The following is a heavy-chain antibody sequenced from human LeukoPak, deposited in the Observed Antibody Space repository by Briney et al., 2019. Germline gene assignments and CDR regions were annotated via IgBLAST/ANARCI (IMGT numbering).Heavy chain of an antibody. V-gene: IGHV4-59*01. J-gene: IGHJ4*02. CDR2: IYYSGSA. D-gene: IGHD5-12*01. CDR3: ARTGVVATSYFFDY. CDR1: GGSISSYY. Sequence: SETLFLTCTVSGGSISSYYWSWIRQPPGKGLEWIGFIYYSGSANYNPSLRSRVTMSVDTSKNQFSLKLTSVTAADTAVYYCARTGVVATSYFFDYWGQGILVTVSS.